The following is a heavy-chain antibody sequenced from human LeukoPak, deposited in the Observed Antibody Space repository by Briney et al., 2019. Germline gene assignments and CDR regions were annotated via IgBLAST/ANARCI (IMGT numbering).Heavy chain of an antibody. J-gene: IGHJ4*02. Sequence: GGSLRLSCAASGFTFNTYAMSLVRQAPGKGLEWVSSITGSGGTTDHADSVKGRFTISRDNSKNTLYLQMNSLRVEDTAVYYCARAYGTNGYYQLPIDYWGQGTLVTVSS. V-gene: IGHV3-23*01. D-gene: IGHD3-22*01. CDR3: ARAYGTNGYYQLPIDY. CDR2: ITGSGGTT. CDR1: GFTFNTYA.